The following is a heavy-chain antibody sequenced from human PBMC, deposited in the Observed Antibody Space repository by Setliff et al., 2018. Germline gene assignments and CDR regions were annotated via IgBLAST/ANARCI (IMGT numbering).Heavy chain of an antibody. CDR3: AREHQLGNAFDI. D-gene: IGHD7-27*01. J-gene: IGHJ3*02. CDR1: GDSINDYY. Sequence: SETLSLTCTVAGDSINDYYWSWIRQPPGKGLEWIGYVFFTGDTDYNPSLKSRVTMSVDTSKNQFSLKLSSVTAADTAVYYCAREHQLGNAFDIWGQGTMVTVSS. CDR2: VFFTGDT. V-gene: IGHV4-59*12.